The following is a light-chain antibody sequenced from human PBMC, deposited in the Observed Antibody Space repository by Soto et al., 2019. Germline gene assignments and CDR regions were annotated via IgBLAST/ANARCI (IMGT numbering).Light chain of an antibody. Sequence: QSALTQPASVSGSPGQSITISCTGTSSDVGGYNYVSWYQQHPGKAPKLMIYEVSNRPSGVSNRFSGSKSGNTASLTISGLQGEEEADYFCSSYTGSSTPVVFGGGTTLTVL. V-gene: IGLV2-14*01. J-gene: IGLJ2*01. CDR3: SSYTGSSTPVV. CDR1: SSDVGGYNY. CDR2: EVS.